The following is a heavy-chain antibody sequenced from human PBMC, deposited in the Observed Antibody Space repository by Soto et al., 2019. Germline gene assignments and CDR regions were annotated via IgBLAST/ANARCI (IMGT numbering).Heavy chain of an antibody. CDR3: TTGLWLFLPRNFDY. D-gene: IGHD5-18*01. CDR1: GFTFSNAW. V-gene: IGHV3-15*07. J-gene: IGHJ4*02. CDR2: IKSKTDGGTT. Sequence: EVQLVESGGGLVKPGGSLRLSCAASGFTFSNAWMNWVRQAPGKGLEWVGRIKSKTDGGTTDYAAPVKGRFTISRDDSKNTLYLQMNSLKTEDIAVYYCTTGLWLFLPRNFDYWGQGTLVTVSS.